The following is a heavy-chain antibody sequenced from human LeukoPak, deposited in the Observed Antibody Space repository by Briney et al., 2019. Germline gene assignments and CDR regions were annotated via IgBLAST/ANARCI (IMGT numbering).Heavy chain of an antibody. CDR2: INHSGST. J-gene: IGHJ3*01. CDR1: GGSFRGYY. D-gene: IGHD3-22*01. V-gene: IGHV4-34*01. Sequence: SETLSLTCAVYGGSFRGYYWSWIRQPPGKGVEWCGEINHSGSTNYNPSLKSRVTISVDTSKNQYSLKLSSVTAADTAVYYCARDNYYDSSDWVQGTMVTVSS. CDR3: ARDNYYDSSD.